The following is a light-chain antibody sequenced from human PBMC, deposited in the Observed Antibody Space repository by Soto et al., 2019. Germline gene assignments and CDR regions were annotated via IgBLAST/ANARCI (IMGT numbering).Light chain of an antibody. J-gene: IGLJ1*01. Sequence: QSALTQPASVSGSPGQSITISCTGTSGDVGGYNYVSWYQQHPGKAPKLMIYEVSNRPSGVANRFSGSKSGNTASLTISGLQAEEEADYYCSSYTSSSTRVFXTGTKGIV. CDR1: SGDVGGYNY. V-gene: IGLV2-14*01. CDR3: SSYTSSSTRV. CDR2: EVS.